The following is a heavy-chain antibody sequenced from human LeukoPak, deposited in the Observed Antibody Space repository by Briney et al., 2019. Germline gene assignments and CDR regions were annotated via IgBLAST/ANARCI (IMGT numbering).Heavy chain of an antibody. CDR2: ISGSGGST. CDR1: GFTFSSYA. Sequence: GGSLRLSCAASGFTFSSYAMSWVRQAPGKGLEWVPAISGSGGSTYYADSVKGRFTISRDNSKNTLYLQMNSLRAEDTAVYYCAKTTGSNLWYFDLWGRGTLVTVSS. D-gene: IGHD2-8*02. CDR3: AKTTGSNLWYFDL. V-gene: IGHV3-23*01. J-gene: IGHJ2*01.